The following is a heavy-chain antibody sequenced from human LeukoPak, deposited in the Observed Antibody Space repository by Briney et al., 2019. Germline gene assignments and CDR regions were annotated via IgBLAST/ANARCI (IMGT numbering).Heavy chain of an antibody. Sequence: SETLSLTCTVSGGSISSGGYYRSWIRQHPGKGLQWIGYIYYSGSTYYNPCLKSRVTISVDTSKNLFSLKLSSVTAADTAVYYCARGFGDIDYWGQGTLVTVSS. CDR2: IYYSGST. J-gene: IGHJ4*02. CDR3: ARGFGDIDY. V-gene: IGHV4-31*03. D-gene: IGHD3-10*01. CDR1: GGSISSGGYY.